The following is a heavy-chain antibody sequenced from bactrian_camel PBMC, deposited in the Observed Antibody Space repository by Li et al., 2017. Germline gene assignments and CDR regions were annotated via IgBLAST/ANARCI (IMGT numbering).Heavy chain of an antibody. D-gene: IGHD3*01. CDR2: IGGGAT. CDR1: GFTFSNYW. Sequence: HVQLVESGGGLVQPGGSLSVSRAVSGFTFSNYWVYWVRQAPGKGLEWVSTIGGGATYYADSVKGRFTISQDHSKNLLSLQMNSLRPEDTAMYYCAGDPAASIRSCTGGSFSGRYWGQGTQVTVS. CDR3: AGDPAASIRSCTGGSFSGRY. J-gene: IGHJ4*01. V-gene: IGHV3S1*01.